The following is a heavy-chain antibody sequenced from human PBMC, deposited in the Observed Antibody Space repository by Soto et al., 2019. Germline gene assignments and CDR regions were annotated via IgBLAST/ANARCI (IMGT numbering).Heavy chain of an antibody. J-gene: IGHJ4*02. D-gene: IGHD2-15*01. V-gene: IGHV4-38-2*02. CDR1: GSSITNSFY. CDR2: ISHTGRT. Sequence: PSETLSLTCRVSGSSITNSFYWGWIRQSPEKGLEWIGSISHTGRTPYNPSLKSRVSISVDTSKNQFSLTLTSVTAADTAVYYCARDPANLALAVAYFDSWGQGTLVTVSS. CDR3: ARDPANLALAVAYFDS.